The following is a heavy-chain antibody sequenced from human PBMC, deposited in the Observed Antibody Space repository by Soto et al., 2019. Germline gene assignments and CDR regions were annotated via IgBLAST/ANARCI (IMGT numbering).Heavy chain of an antibody. V-gene: IGHV4-59*01. CDR1: GGSISGYY. Sequence: SETLSLTCTVSGGSISGYYWSWIRQPPGKGLEWIGYMYNTGSTVYNPSFKSRATISVDTSKNQFSLKLNSVTAADTAVYYCARDLWGYCGTDCYPLDVWGQGTTVT. J-gene: IGHJ6*02. D-gene: IGHD2-21*02. CDR3: ARDLWGYCGTDCYPLDV. CDR2: MYNTGST.